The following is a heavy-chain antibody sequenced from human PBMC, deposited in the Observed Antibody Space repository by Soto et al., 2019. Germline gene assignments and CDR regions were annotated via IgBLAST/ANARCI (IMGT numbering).Heavy chain of an antibody. D-gene: IGHD2-2*03. CDR1: GYTFTGYG. J-gene: IGHJ4*02. CDR2: ISAYNGNT. Sequence: ASVKVSCKASGYTFTGYGISWVRQAPGQGLEWMGWISAYNGNTNYAQKLQGRVTMTTDTSTSTAYMELRSLRSDDTAVYYCARDGYCSSTSCFSLTVYWGQGTLVTVSS. CDR3: ARDGYCSSTSCFSLTVY. V-gene: IGHV1-18*01.